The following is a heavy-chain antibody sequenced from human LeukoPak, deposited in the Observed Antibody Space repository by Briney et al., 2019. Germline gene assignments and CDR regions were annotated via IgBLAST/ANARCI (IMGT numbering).Heavy chain of an antibody. Sequence: SETLSLTCAVYGGSFSGYYWSWLRQPPGKGLEWIGEINHSGSTNYNPSLKSRVTISVDTSKNQFSLKLSSVTAADTAVYYCARLKYYYDSSGYGDYYYYGMDVWGQGTTVTVSS. CDR2: INHSGST. CDR3: ARLKYYYDSSGYGDYYYYGMDV. CDR1: GGSFSGYY. V-gene: IGHV4-34*01. J-gene: IGHJ6*02. D-gene: IGHD3-22*01.